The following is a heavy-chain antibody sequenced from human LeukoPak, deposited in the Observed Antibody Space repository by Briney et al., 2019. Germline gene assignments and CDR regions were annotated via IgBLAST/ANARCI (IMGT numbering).Heavy chain of an antibody. Sequence: GGSLRLSCAASGFTFSSYAMSWVRQAPGKGLEWVSAISGSGGSTYYADSVKGRFTISRDNSKNTLYLQMNSLRAEDTAVYYCARVTCDIASCPNWFDPWGQGTLVTVSS. J-gene: IGHJ5*02. CDR1: GFTFSSYA. CDR2: ISGSGGST. CDR3: ARVTCDIASCPNWFDP. V-gene: IGHV3-23*01. D-gene: IGHD2-2*01.